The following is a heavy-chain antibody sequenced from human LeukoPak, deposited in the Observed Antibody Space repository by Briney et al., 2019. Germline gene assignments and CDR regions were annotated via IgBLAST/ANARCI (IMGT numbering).Heavy chain of an antibody. CDR3: ARGMRVYYGSGSSFDY. Sequence: GGSLRLSCAASGFTVSSNYMSWVRQAPGKGLEWVSVIYSGGSTYYADSVKGRFTISRDNSKNTLYLQMNSLGAEDTAVYYCARGMRVYYGSGSSFDYWGQGTLVTVSS. CDR1: GFTVSSNY. V-gene: IGHV3-53*01. J-gene: IGHJ4*02. D-gene: IGHD3-10*01. CDR2: IYSGGST.